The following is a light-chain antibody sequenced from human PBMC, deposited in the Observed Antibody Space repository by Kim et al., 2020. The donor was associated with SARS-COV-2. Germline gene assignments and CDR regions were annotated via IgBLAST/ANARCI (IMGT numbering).Light chain of an antibody. V-gene: IGKV1-39*01. CDR3: QQSYSTPWLT. J-gene: IGKJ4*01. CDR2: GAA. CDR1: QSIGTR. Sequence: SVRDRVTIAFRGSQSIGTRLNWYQQRPGKAPKLLIYGAATLQRGVPSRFSGTGSGTDFTLTISSLQPEDFATYYCQQSYSTPWLTFGGGTKVDIK.